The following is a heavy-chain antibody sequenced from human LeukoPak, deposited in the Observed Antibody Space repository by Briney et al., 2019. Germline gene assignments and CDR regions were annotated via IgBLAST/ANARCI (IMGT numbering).Heavy chain of an antibody. J-gene: IGHJ4*02. CDR1: GFTFSSYS. V-gene: IGHV3-48*04. D-gene: IGHD3-9*01. CDR2: ISSSSSTI. CDR3: ARDTPHYDILTGYFGY. Sequence: GSLRLSCAASGFTFSSYSMNWVRQAPGKGLEWVSYISSSSSTIYYADSVKGRFTISRDNAKNSLYLQMNSLRAEDTAVHYCARDTPHYDILTGYFGYWGQGTLVTVSS.